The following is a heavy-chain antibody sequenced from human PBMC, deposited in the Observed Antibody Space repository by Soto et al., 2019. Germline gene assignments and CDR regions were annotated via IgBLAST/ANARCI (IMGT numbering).Heavy chain of an antibody. CDR3: TTIGSAVTTWFY. V-gene: IGHV3-15*01. J-gene: IGHJ4*02. Sequence: EVQLVESGGGLVKPGGSLRLSCATSGFTFNDAWMSWVSQAPGKGLEWVDRIKSKADGGTIDYAAPVKGRFTISRDDSKNILYLQMDSLKTEDTAVYYCTTIGSAVTTWFYWGQGVLVTVSS. D-gene: IGHD4-17*01. CDR1: GFTFNDAW. CDR2: IKSKADGGTI.